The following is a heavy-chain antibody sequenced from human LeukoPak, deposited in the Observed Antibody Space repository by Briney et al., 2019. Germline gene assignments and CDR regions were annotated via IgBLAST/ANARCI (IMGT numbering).Heavy chain of an antibody. CDR3: AKVLNYYGSGYFDY. CDR2: ISGSGGST. V-gene: IGHV3-23*01. Sequence: GGSLRLSCAASGFTFSSYAMSWVRQAPGKGLEWVSAISGSGGSTYYADSVKGRFTISRDNSKNTLYLQMNSPRAEDTAVYYCAKVLNYYGSGYFDYWGQGTLVTVSS. D-gene: IGHD3-10*01. CDR1: GFTFSSYA. J-gene: IGHJ4*02.